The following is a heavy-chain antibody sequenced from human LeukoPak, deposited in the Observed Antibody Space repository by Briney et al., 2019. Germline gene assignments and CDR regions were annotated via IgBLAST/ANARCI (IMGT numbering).Heavy chain of an antibody. CDR2: ISYDGNNK. Sequence: GRSLRLSCAASGFTFSNYGIHWVRQAPGKGLEWVAVISYDGNNKYYADSVKGRFTISRDNSKNTLFLQMNSLRAEDTAVYYCAKGVDYCSGGSCPADYWGPGTLVTISS. V-gene: IGHV3-30*18. D-gene: IGHD2-15*01. CDR1: GFTFSNYG. CDR3: AKGVDYCSGGSCPADY. J-gene: IGHJ4*02.